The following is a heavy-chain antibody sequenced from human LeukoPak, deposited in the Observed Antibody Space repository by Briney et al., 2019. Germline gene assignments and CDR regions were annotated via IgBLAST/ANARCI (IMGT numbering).Heavy chain of an antibody. Sequence: PGGSLRLSCAASGSTFSSYSMNWVRQAPGKGLEWVSSISSSSSYIYYADSVKGRFTISRDNAKNSLYLQMNSLRAEDTAVYYCARGGGWSSGWFDPWGQGTLVTVSS. CDR2: ISSSSSYI. J-gene: IGHJ5*02. CDR1: GSTFSSYS. D-gene: IGHD3-10*01. V-gene: IGHV3-21*01. CDR3: ARGGGWSSGWFDP.